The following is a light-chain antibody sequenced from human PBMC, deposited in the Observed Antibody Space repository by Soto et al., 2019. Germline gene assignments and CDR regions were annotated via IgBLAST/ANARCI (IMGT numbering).Light chain of an antibody. Sequence: QAVVTQPPSVSGAPGQRVTISCTGSSSNIGAGYDVHWYQQLPGTAPKLLIYGSSNRPSEVPDRFSGSKSGTSASLAITGLQAEDEADYYCQSYDSSLRGYGFGTGTKVTVL. V-gene: IGLV1-40*01. CDR3: QSYDSSLRGYG. J-gene: IGLJ1*01. CDR2: GSS. CDR1: SSNIGAGYD.